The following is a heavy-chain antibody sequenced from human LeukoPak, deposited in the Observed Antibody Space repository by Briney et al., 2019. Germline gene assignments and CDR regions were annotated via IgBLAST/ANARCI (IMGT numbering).Heavy chain of an antibody. V-gene: IGHV4-34*01. Sequence: ASETLSLTCAVYGGSFSGYYWSWIRQPPGKGLEWIGEINHSGSTNYSPSLKSRVTISVDTSKNQFSLKLSSVTAADTAVYYCARSVGPATPLDYYYYMDVWGKGTTVTVSS. CDR2: INHSGST. CDR1: GGSFSGYY. CDR3: ARSVGPATPLDYYYYMDV. J-gene: IGHJ6*03. D-gene: IGHD2-2*01.